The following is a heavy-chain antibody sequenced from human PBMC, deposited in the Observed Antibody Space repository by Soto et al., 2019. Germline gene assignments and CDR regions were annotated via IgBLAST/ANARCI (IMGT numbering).Heavy chain of an antibody. Sequence: EVQLVESGGGLVQPGRSLRLSCAASGFTFDDYAMHWVRQAPGKGLEWVSGISWNSGSIGYADSVKGRFTISRDNAKNSLYLQMNSLRAEDTALYYCAKAGYSGYDFLDGAYFYYWGQGTLVTVSS. J-gene: IGHJ4*02. V-gene: IGHV3-9*01. CDR1: GFTFDDYA. CDR2: ISWNSGSI. CDR3: AKAGYSGYDFLDGAYFYY. D-gene: IGHD5-12*01.